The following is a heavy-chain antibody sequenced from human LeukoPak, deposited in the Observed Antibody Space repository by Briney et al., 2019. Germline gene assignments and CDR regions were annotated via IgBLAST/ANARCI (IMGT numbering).Heavy chain of an antibody. Sequence: ASVKVSCKASGYTFTSYYMHWVRQAPGQGLEWMGIINPSGGSTSYAQKFQGRVTMTRDTSTSTVYMELSSLRSEDTAVYYCAREGPAPGGLPLSYSDYWGQGTLVTVS. V-gene: IGHV1-46*01. CDR2: INPSGGST. D-gene: IGHD1-14*01. J-gene: IGHJ4*02. CDR3: AREGPAPGGLPLSYSDY. CDR1: GYTFTSYY.